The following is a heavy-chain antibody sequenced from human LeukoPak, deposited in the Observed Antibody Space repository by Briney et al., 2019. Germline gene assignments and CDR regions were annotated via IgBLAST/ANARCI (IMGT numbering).Heavy chain of an antibody. CDR3: AKGSRSSGRYDGFDF. D-gene: IGHD6-19*01. CDR1: GFRFDDFA. CDR2: ISWNSGRI. J-gene: IGHJ3*01. V-gene: IGHV3-9*01. Sequence: GGSLRLSCTASGFRFDDFAMHWVRQVPGKGLEWVSGISWNSGRIGYADSVKGRVTTSRDNAKNSLYLQMNSLRAEDTALYYCAKGSRSSGRYDGFDFWGQGTMVTVSS.